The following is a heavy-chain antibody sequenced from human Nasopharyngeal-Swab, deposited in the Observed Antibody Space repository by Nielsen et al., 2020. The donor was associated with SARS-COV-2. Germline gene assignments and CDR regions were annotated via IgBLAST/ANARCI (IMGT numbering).Heavy chain of an antibody. CDR3: AKEIEMARRVYAFDI. Sequence: GESLKISCATGGFTFSGYYMNWVRQAPGKGLEWISYIDRTGSSVTYADSVKGRFTISRDNAKNSLYLQMNSLRVEDTALYYCAKEIEMARRVYAFDIWGQGTMVTVSS. J-gene: IGHJ3*02. V-gene: IGHV3-11*01. CDR2: IDRTGSSV. D-gene: IGHD5-24*01. CDR1: GFTFSGYY.